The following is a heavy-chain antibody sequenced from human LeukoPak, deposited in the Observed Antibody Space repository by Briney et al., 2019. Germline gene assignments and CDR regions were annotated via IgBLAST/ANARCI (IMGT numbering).Heavy chain of an antibody. V-gene: IGHV4-61*01. CDR3: ARNYYDSTGYLPGLFDY. CDR2: IYYSGST. Sequence: SETLSLTCTVSGASVSSVFYYWSWVRQPPGRGLERIGYIYYSGSTNYNPSLKSRVTILVDTSKNQFSLRLSSVTAADTAVYYCARNYYDSTGYLPGLFDYWGQGTLVTVSS. D-gene: IGHD3-22*01. CDR1: GASVSSVFYY. J-gene: IGHJ4*02.